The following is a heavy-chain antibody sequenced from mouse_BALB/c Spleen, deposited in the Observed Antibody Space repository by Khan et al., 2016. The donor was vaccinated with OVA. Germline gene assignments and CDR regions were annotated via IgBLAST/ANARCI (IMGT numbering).Heavy chain of an antibody. CDR3: PRDRIDY. V-gene: IGHV1-7*01. Sequence: QVQLQQPGAELAKPGASVKMSCKASGYTFTTYWMHWVKQRPGQGLEWIGYINPTSGYPDYNQNFKDKATLTADKSSSTAYRQRSSLTSDYSAVYYCPRDRIDYWGQGTTLTVSS. CDR2: INPTSGYP. CDR1: GYTFTTYW. J-gene: IGHJ2*01.